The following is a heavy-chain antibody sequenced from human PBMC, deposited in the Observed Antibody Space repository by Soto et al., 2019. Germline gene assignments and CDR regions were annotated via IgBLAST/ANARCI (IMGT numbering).Heavy chain of an antibody. Sequence: QVQLQESGPGLVKPSETLSLTCTVSGGSVSSGSYYWSWIRQPPGKGLDWIGYIYYSGSTNYNPSLKSRVTISVDTSKNQFSLKLSSVTAADTAVYYCARVGFSLDDFWSGYSPNFFDYWGQGTLVTVSS. V-gene: IGHV4-61*01. D-gene: IGHD3-3*01. CDR1: GGSVSSGSYY. CDR2: IYYSGST. J-gene: IGHJ4*02. CDR3: ARVGFSLDDFWSGYSPNFFDY.